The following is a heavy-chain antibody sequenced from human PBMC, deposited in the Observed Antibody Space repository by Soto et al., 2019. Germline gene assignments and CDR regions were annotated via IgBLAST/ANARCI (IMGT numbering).Heavy chain of an antibody. D-gene: IGHD3-22*01. V-gene: IGHV5-51*01. CDR2: IFLSDSVT. CDR1: GYNFTSSW. CDR3: ARKDKSGYFNWFDP. J-gene: IGHJ5*02. Sequence: LGESLKISCRTSGYNFTSSWIAWVRRKSGKGLEWMGIIFLSDSVTRYSPAFQGQVTISADRYSSTVFLQWASLKASDSAVYFCARKDKSGYFNWFDPWGQGTLVTVSS.